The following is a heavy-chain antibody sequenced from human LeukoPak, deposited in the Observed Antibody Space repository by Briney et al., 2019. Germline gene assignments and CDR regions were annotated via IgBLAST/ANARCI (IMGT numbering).Heavy chain of an antibody. V-gene: IGHV3-21*01. CDR3: ARAVYYDSSGYPVGAFDI. D-gene: IGHD3-22*01. CDR2: ISSSSSYI. Sequence: GGSLRLSCAASGFTFSSYSMNWVRQAPGKGLEWVSSISSSSSYIYYADSVKGRFTISRDNAKNSLYLQMNSLRAEDTAVYYCARAVYYDSSGYPVGAFDIWGQGTMVTVSS. J-gene: IGHJ3*02. CDR1: GFTFSSYS.